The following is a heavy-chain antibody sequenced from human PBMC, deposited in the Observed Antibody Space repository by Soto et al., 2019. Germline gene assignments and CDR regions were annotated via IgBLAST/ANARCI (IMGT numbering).Heavy chain of an antibody. V-gene: IGHV3-74*01. CDR3: AYVNYYYGMDV. Sequence: EVQLVESGGGLVQPGGSLRLSCAVSGFTFSSYWMHWVRQAPGKGLVWVSRINSDGSTTSYADSVKGRFTISRDNAKNTLYPQMNSLRAEDTAVYYCAYVNYYYGMDVWGQGTTVTVSS. CDR1: GFTFSSYW. J-gene: IGHJ6*02. D-gene: IGHD3-16*01. CDR2: INSDGSTT.